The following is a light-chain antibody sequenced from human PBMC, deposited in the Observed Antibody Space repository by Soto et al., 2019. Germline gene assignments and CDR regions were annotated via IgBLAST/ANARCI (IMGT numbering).Light chain of an antibody. Sequence: DIQMTQSASSLSASVGDRVTITCQASQVISNYLNWYQQKPGKAPKLLIYDISTLEIGVPSRFRGSGSGTGFNFHITGLQPEDIATYYCQQYENLPYTFGQGTKLEI. CDR3: QQYENLPYT. V-gene: IGKV1-33*01. J-gene: IGKJ2*01. CDR1: QVISNY. CDR2: DIS.